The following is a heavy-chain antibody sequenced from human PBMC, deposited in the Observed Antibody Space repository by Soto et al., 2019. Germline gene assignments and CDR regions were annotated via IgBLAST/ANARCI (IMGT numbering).Heavy chain of an antibody. Sequence: QLQLVQSGAEVKNPGASVKVSCKASGYTFTSYGISWVRQAPGHGLEWMGWIGTYNGNTDYAHTVQGRVAMTTDPSTSTVYMELGSRRSDDTAVYYCARVRAEPGDCSGASCLPYQYGIDVWGQGTTVTVSS. D-gene: IGHD2-15*01. J-gene: IGHJ6*02. CDR3: ARVRAEPGDCSGASCLPYQYGIDV. CDR1: GYTFTSYG. CDR2: IGTYNGNT. V-gene: IGHV1-18*01.